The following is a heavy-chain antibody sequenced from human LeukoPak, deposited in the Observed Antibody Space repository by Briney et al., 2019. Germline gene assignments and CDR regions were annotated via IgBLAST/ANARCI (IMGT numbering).Heavy chain of an antibody. CDR3: AKDLALAGTGGGFDV. V-gene: IGHV3-23*01. Sequence: GGSLRLFCAASGFTFTTYAINWVRQAPGKGLEWVSGISADDEAYYADSVKGRFTISRDNSKNTVSLQMSSLRAEDTALYYCAKDLALAGTGGGFDVWGQGTRVAVSS. D-gene: IGHD6-19*01. CDR2: ISADDEA. CDR1: GFTFTTYA. J-gene: IGHJ3*01.